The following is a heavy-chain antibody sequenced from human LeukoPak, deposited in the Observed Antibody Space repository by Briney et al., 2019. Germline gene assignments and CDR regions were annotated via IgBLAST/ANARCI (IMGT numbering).Heavy chain of an antibody. V-gene: IGHV3-9*01. Sequence: YPGGSLRLSCAASGFTFDDYAMHWVRQAPGKGLEWGSDISWNSGSIGYADSVKGRFTISRDNAKNSLYLQMNSLRAEDTAVYYCAKEDGGDYDSSGYYRAGTGAFDIWGQGTMVTVSS. CDR1: GFTFDDYA. CDR2: ISWNSGSI. J-gene: IGHJ3*02. CDR3: AKEDGGDYDSSGYYRAGTGAFDI. D-gene: IGHD3-22*01.